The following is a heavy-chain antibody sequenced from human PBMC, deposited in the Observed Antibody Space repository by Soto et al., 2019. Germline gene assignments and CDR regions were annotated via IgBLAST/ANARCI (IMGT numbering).Heavy chain of an antibody. V-gene: IGHV1-58*01. CDR3: AAVRLGSDLRGYHNAMDD. CDR2: IVGGSGDT. D-gene: IGHD3-16*01. Sequence: QIQMVQSGPEVKKPGTSVKVSCKASGFTFTSSAVQWVRQARGQRLEWIGWIVGGSGDTKYAQKFQERVTITRHLLTSTAYMELSSLRSEDTAIYYCAAVRLGSDLRGYHNAMDDWGHGTTVTVSS. J-gene: IGHJ6*02. CDR1: GFTFTSSA.